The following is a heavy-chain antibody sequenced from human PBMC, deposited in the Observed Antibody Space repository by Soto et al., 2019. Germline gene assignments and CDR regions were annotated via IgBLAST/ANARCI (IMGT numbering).Heavy chain of an antibody. J-gene: IGHJ6*02. V-gene: IGHV1-3*01. CDR3: ARARPIVPAAIYYYYGMDV. CDR1: GYTFTSYA. CDR2: INAGNGNT. Sequence: ASVKVSCKASGYTFTSYAMHWVRQAPGQRLEWMGWINAGNGNTKYSQKFQGRVTITRDTSASTAYMDLSSLRSEDTAVYYCARARPIVPAAIYYYYGMDVWGQGTTVTVSS. D-gene: IGHD2-2*02.